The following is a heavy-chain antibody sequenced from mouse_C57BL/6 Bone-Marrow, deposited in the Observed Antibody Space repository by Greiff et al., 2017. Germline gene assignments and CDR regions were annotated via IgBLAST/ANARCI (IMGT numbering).Heavy chain of an antibody. CDR1: GYTFTGYE. J-gene: IGHJ2*01. V-gene: IGHV1-15*01. CDR2: IDPETGGT. Sequence: QVQLQQSGAELVRPGASVTLSCKASGYTFTGYEMHWVKQTPVHGLEWIGAIDPETGGTAYNQKFKGKAILTAYKSSSTAYMEISSLTSEDSAVYYCTRGGGSCVYYFDYWGQGTTLTVSS. CDR3: TRGGGSCVYYFDY. D-gene: IGHD1-1*02.